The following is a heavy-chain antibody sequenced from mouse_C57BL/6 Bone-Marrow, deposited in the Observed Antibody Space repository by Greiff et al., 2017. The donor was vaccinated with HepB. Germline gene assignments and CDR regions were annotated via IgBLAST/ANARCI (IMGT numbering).Heavy chain of an antibody. CDR3: SREGVYYYYAMDY. CDR2: IYPRSGNT. V-gene: IGHV1-81*01. J-gene: IGHJ4*01. Sequence: VKLQESGAELARPGASVKLSCKASGYTFTSYGISWVKQRTGQGLEWIGEIYPRSGNTYYNEKFKGKATLPADKSSSTAYMELRSRTSEDSAVYFCSREGVYYYYAMDYWCQGTSVTVSS. D-gene: IGHD1-1*01. CDR1: GYTFTSYG.